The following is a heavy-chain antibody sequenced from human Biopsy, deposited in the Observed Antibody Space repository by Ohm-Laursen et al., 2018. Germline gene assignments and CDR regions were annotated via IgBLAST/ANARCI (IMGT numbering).Heavy chain of an antibody. CDR1: GGSLKNYY. D-gene: IGHD1-7*01. Sequence: TLSLTCTVSGGSLKNYYWSWIRQPAGKGLEWIGRVYTSGSTSYNPSLESRVTMSVVTSKNQFSLKVTSMTAADTALYYCARDYGLELGGLEAFDTWGQGTMVTVSS. CDR3: ARDYGLELGGLEAFDT. J-gene: IGHJ3*02. CDR2: VYTSGST. V-gene: IGHV4-4*07.